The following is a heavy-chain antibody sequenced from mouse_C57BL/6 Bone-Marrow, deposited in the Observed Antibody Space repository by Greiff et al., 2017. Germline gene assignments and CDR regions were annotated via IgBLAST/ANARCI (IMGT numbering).Heavy chain of an antibody. CDR1: GFNIKDYY. CDR2: IDPEDGDT. V-gene: IGHV14-1*01. CDR3: TTWGCYDQDWFAY. Sequence: EVQLQQSGAELVRPGASVKLSCTASGFNIKDYYMHWVKQRPEQGLEWIGRIDPEDGDTEYAPKFQGKATMTADTSSNTAYLQLSSLTSEDTAVYYCTTWGCYDQDWFAYWGQGTLVTVSA. D-gene: IGHD2-12*01. J-gene: IGHJ3*01.